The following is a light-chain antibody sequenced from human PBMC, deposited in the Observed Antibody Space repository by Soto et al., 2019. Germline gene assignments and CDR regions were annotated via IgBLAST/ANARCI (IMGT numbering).Light chain of an antibody. CDR2: EVI. CDR1: SSDVGGYNY. J-gene: IGLJ1*01. CDR3: SSYAGTKVV. Sequence: QSVLTQPPSASGSPGQSVTISCTGTSSDVGGYNYVSWYQHHPGKAPKLMIYEVIKRPSGVPDRFSGSQSGNTASLTVSGLQADDEADYYCSSYAGTKVVFGTGTQLTVL. V-gene: IGLV2-8*01.